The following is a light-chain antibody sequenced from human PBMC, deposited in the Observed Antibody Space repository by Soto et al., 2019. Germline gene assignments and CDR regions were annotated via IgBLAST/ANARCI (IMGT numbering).Light chain of an antibody. CDR1: SSDVGGYNY. CDR2: EVS. J-gene: IGLJ1*01. CDR3: SSYTSRSTYA. Sequence: QSALTQPASVSGSPGQSITISCTGTSSDVGGYNYVSWYQQHPGKAPKLMIYEVSNRPSGVSNRFSGSKSGNTASLTISGLQAEDEADYYCSSYTSRSTYAFGTGTKLTVL. V-gene: IGLV2-14*01.